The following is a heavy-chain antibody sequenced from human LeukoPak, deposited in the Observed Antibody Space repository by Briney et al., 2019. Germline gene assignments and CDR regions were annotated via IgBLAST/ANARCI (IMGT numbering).Heavy chain of an antibody. V-gene: IGHV4-4*02. CDR2: IYHSGST. CDR1: GGSISSSNW. Sequence: SGTLSLTCAVSGGSISSSNWWSWVRPPPGKGLEWIGEIYHSGSTNYNPSLKSRVTISVDTSKNQFSLKLSSVTAADTAVYYCARQDVGDYGDYAAFDYWGQGTLVTVSS. J-gene: IGHJ4*02. CDR3: ARQDVGDYGDYAAFDY. D-gene: IGHD4-17*01.